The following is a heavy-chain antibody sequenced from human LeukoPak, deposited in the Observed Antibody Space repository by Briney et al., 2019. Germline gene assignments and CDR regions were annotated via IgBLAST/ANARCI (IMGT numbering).Heavy chain of an antibody. J-gene: IGHJ5*02. CDR1: GGTFSSYA. CDR3: ARGRLNGYCSSTSCYYPWDWFDP. CDR2: IIPIFGTA. V-gene: IGHV1-69*06. Sequence: SVKVSCKASGGTFSSYAISWVRQAPGQGLEWMGGIIPIFGTANYAQKFQGRVTMTEDTSTDTAYMELSSLRSEDTAVYYCARGRLNGYCSSTSCYYPWDWFDPWGQGTLVTVSS. D-gene: IGHD2-2*01.